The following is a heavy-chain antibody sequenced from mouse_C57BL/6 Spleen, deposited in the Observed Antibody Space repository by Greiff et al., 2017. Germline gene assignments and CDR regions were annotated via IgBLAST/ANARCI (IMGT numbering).Heavy chain of an antibody. Sequence: QVQLQQSGAELVKPGASVKISCKASGYAFSSYWMNWVKQRPGKGLEWIGQIYPGDGDTDYNGKVKGKATMTADKSSSTAYMQLSSLTSEDSAVYFCARWNLTTGYFDDWGQGTTLTVSS. CDR3: ARWNLTTGYFDD. CDR1: GYAFSSYW. CDR2: IYPGDGDT. V-gene: IGHV1-80*01. D-gene: IGHD1-1*01. J-gene: IGHJ2*01.